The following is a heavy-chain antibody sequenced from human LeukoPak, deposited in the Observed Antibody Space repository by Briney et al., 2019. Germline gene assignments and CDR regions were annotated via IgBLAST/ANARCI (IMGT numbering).Heavy chain of an antibody. Sequence: GGSLRLSCAASGFSSSNYWMTWVRQAPGKGLEWVAHINQDRSETYYVDSVKGRFTIARDNAKNSLYLQMNGLRAEDTAVYYCARDPSRGYNYGYGGYWGQGTLVIVS. V-gene: IGHV3-7*01. CDR3: ARDPSRGYNYGYGGY. D-gene: IGHD5-18*01. CDR1: GFSSSNYW. J-gene: IGHJ4*02. CDR2: INQDRSET.